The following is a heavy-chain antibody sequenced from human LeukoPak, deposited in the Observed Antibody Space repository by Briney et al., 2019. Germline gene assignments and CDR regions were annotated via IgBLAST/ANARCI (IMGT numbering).Heavy chain of an antibody. Sequence: GGSLRLSCAASGFSFSAYGMNWVRQAPGKGLEWVSAIGGSGATTYYADSVRGRFTISRDNSKNIVYLQMYSLRAEDTAVYYCARGDPGAYWGQGTLVTVSS. CDR1: GFSFSAYG. V-gene: IGHV3-23*01. J-gene: IGHJ4*02. CDR2: IGGSGATT. CDR3: ARGDPGAY. D-gene: IGHD2-21*02.